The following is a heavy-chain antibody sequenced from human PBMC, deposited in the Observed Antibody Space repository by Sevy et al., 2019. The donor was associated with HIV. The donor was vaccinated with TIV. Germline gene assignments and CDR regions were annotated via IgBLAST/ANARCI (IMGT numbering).Heavy chain of an antibody. V-gene: IGHV1-69*13. D-gene: IGHD3-10*01. CDR1: GGTFSSYA. Sequence: ASVKVSCKASGGTFSSYAINWVRQAPGQGLEWMGGIIPIFGTANYAQKFQGRVTITADESTSTAYMELSSLRSEDTAVYYCARSRGYYGSGSSFAHYGMDVWGQGTTVTVSS. CDR3: ARSRGYYGSGSSFAHYGMDV. J-gene: IGHJ6*02. CDR2: IIPIFGTA.